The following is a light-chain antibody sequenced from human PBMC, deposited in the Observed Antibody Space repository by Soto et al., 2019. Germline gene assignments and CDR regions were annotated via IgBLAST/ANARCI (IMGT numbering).Light chain of an antibody. CDR1: SSDVGGYNL. J-gene: IGLJ1*01. V-gene: IGLV2-23*01. Sequence: QTVVTQPASVSGSPGQSITISCTGTSSDVGGYNLVSWYQQHPGKAPKVMIYEGSKRPSGVSNRFSGSKSGNTASLTISGLQAEDEADYYCCSYAGSGTYVFGTGTKVTVL. CDR2: EGS. CDR3: CSYAGSGTYV.